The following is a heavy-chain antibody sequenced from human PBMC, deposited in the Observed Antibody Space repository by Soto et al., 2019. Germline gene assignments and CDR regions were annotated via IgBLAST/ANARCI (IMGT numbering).Heavy chain of an antibody. CDR3: AKGFGNYWAFDY. V-gene: IGHV3-30*18. CDR1: GFSFSTYG. Sequence: PGGSLRLSCAASGFSFSTYGMHWVRQAPGKGLEWVAFISNDGSNKYYADSVKGRFTISRDNSKNTLYLQMNSLRAEDTAVYYRAKGFGNYWAFDYWGQGTLVTVPQ. J-gene: IGHJ4*02. D-gene: IGHD1-26*01. CDR2: ISNDGSNK.